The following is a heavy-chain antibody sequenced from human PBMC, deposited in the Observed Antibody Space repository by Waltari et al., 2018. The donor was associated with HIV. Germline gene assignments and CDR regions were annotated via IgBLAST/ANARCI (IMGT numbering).Heavy chain of an antibody. CDR3: ARDYYDSSGYPYFDY. D-gene: IGHD3-22*01. V-gene: IGHV4-39*02. Sequence: QLQLQESGPGLVKPSETLSLTCTVSGGSISSSSYYWGWIRQPPGKGLEWIGSIYYSGSTYYNPSLKSRVTISVDTSKNQFSLKLSSVTAADTAVYYCARDYYDSSGYPYFDYWGQGTLVTVSS. CDR1: GGSISSSSYY. CDR2: IYYSGST. J-gene: IGHJ4*02.